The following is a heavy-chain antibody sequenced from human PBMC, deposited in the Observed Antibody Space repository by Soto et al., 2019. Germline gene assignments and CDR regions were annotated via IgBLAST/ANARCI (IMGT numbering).Heavy chain of an antibody. Sequence: QVQLVESGGGVVQPGRSLRLSCAASGFMFSAYAMLWVRQAPGKGLEWVAAISYDGTNKYYADSVKGRFTISRDNSKNTLFLQMNSMRAEDTAVYYCERDTYPYTSGWYGVDFWGHGTLVTVSS. CDR3: ERDTYPYTSGWYGVDF. J-gene: IGHJ4*01. CDR1: GFMFSAYA. V-gene: IGHV3-30*04. D-gene: IGHD6-19*01. CDR2: ISYDGTNK.